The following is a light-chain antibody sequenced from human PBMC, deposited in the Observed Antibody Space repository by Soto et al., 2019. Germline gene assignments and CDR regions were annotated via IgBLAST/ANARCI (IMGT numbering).Light chain of an antibody. CDR2: GAS. CDR3: QQYGNTPYT. V-gene: IGKV3-20*01. CDR1: QSVSSSY. J-gene: IGKJ2*01. Sequence: EIVLTQSPGTLSLSPGERATLSCRASQSVSSSYLAWYQQKPGQTPRLLIYGASSRATGIPDRFSGSESGTEFTHNISRLEPEDFAVYYFQQYGNTPYTFGQGTKLEIK.